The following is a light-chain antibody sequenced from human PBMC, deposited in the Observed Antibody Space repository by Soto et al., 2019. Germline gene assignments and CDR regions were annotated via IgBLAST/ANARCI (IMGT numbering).Light chain of an antibody. CDR1: SSNIGSNT. Sequence: QSVLTQPPSASATPGQRVTISCSGTSSNIGSNTVNWYQQLPGTAPKLLIYKSNQRPSGVPDRFSGSKSGTSASLAISGLQSADEADYYCAAWDDSLNGRVFGGGTKLTVL. CDR2: KSN. J-gene: IGLJ3*02. V-gene: IGLV1-44*01. CDR3: AAWDDSLNGRV.